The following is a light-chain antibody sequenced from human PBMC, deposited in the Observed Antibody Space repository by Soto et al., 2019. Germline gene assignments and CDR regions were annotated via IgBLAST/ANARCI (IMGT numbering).Light chain of an antibody. CDR3: QQYGNSPIT. J-gene: IGKJ5*01. CDR1: QSISRY. CDR2: SAS. Sequence: SRMSQSPSSLSASIGDRVTVTCRAGQSISRYLNWYQQRPGRAPKLLIYSASSLQTGVPSRFSGSGSGTEFTLTISRLEPEDFAVYYCQQYGNSPITFGQGTRLEIK. V-gene: IGKV1-39*01.